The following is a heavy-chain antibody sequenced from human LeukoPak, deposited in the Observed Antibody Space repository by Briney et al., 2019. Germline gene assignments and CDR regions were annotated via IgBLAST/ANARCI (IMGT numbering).Heavy chain of an antibody. Sequence: PGGSLRLSCAASGFTFGSYGMHWVRQAPGKGLEWVAVISYDGSNKYYADSVKGRFTISRDNSKNTLYLQMNSLRAEDTAVYYCAKSGATADYYYYMDVWGKGTTVTVSS. CDR2: ISYDGSNK. CDR3: AKSGATADYYYYMDV. CDR1: GFTFGSYG. D-gene: IGHD1-26*01. J-gene: IGHJ6*03. V-gene: IGHV3-30*18.